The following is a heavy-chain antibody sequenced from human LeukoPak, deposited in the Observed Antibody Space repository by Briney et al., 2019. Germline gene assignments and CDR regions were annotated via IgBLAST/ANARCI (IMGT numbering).Heavy chain of an antibody. CDR3: AKSHTPMVSAFDV. Sequence: GESLKISFKGSGYSFSNYWIAWVGQMPGKALEWMGVIYPGDFDTRYSPSFQGQVTISADKSISTAYLQWNSLKASDTAMYYCAKSHTPMVSAFDVWGQGTMVTFS. J-gene: IGHJ3*01. D-gene: IGHD5-18*01. V-gene: IGHV5-51*01. CDR2: IYPGDFDT. CDR1: GYSFSNYW.